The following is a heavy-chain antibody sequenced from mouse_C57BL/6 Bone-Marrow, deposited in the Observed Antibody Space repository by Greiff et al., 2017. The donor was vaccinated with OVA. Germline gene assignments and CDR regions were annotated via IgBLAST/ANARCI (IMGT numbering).Heavy chain of an antibody. D-gene: IGHD2-4*01. J-gene: IGHJ3*01. Sequence: QVQLKQSGAELVKPGASVKLSCKASGYTFTSYWMHWVKQRPGQGLEWIGMIHPNSGSTNYNEKFKSKATLTVDKSSITAYMQLSSLTSEDSAVYYCASPYYDYDSWFADWGQGTLVTVSA. CDR3: ASPYYDYDSWFAD. CDR1: GYTFTSYW. V-gene: IGHV1-64*01. CDR2: IHPNSGST.